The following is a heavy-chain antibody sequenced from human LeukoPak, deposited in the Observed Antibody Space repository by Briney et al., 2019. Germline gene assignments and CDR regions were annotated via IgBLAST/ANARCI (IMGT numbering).Heavy chain of an antibody. CDR2: ISYDGSNK. CDR3: AKDSGGYSSGSYFDY. Sequence: GGSLRLSCAASGFTFSSYGMHWVRQAPGKGLEWVAVISYDGSNKYYADSVKGRFTISRDNSKNTLYLQMNSLRAEDTAVYYCAKDSGGYSSGSYFDYWGQGTLVTVSS. CDR1: GFTFSSYG. V-gene: IGHV3-30*18. J-gene: IGHJ4*02. D-gene: IGHD6-19*01.